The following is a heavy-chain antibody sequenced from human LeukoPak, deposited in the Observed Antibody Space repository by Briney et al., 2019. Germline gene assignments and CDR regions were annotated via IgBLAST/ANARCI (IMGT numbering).Heavy chain of an antibody. D-gene: IGHD3-10*01. CDR3: AREGTYGSGDFDY. Sequence: GASVKVSCKASGNIFTTYAIHWVRQAPGQRLEWMGWIYAGNGNRIYSPEFQGRVTITRDTSATTAYMELNSLRSEDMAVYYCAREGTYGSGDFDYWGQGILVTVSS. CDR1: GNIFTTYA. J-gene: IGHJ4*02. V-gene: IGHV1-3*03. CDR2: IYAGNGNR.